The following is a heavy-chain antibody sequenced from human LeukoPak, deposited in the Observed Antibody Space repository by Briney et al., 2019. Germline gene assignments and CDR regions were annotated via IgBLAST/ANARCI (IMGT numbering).Heavy chain of an antibody. J-gene: IGHJ4*02. CDR3: ARGVAAAGTVYYFDY. CDR1: GGSISSYY. V-gene: IGHV4-59*08. D-gene: IGHD6-13*01. CDR2: IYYSGST. Sequence: SETLSLTCTVSGGSISSYYWSWIRQPPGKGLEWIGYIYYSGSTNYNPSLKSRVTISVDTSKNQYSLKLSSVTAADTAVYYCARGVAAAGTVYYFDYWGQGTLVTVSS.